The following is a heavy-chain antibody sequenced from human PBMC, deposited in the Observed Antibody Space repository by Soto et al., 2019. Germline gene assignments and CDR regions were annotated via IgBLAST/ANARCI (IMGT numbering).Heavy chain of an antibody. Sequence: QVQLVQSGAEVKKPGSSVKVSCKASGGTFSSYAISWVRQAPGQGLEWMGGIIPIFGTANYAQKFQGRVTITADESTSTAYMELSSLRSEDTAVYYCASFSEDILPGYYRNYYYYGMDVWGQGTTVTVSS. V-gene: IGHV1-69*01. D-gene: IGHD3-9*01. CDR3: ASFSEDILPGYYRNYYYYGMDV. CDR2: IIPIFGTA. CDR1: GGTFSSYA. J-gene: IGHJ6*02.